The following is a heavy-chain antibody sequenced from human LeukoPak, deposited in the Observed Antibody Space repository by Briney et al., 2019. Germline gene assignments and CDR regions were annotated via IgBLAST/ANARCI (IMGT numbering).Heavy chain of an antibody. D-gene: IGHD1-26*01. J-gene: IGHJ4*01. CDR1: TFIYSSYE. CDR2: VSNSGSPM. V-gene: IGHV3-48*03. CDR3: AGGPQYGGSYVH. Sequence: CLSLSPATSTFIYSSYEVNRVGQARGRVMEIVSYVSNSGSPMIYGDAVKGRFTISRDNSKDSVYLQMDSLRAEDTALYFCAGGPQYGGSYVHWGHGTLVTVSS.